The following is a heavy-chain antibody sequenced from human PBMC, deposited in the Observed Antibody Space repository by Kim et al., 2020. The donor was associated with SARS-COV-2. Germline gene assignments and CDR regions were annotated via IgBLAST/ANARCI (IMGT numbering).Heavy chain of an antibody. Sequence: SETLSLTCTVSGGSISSGSYYWSWIRQPAGKGLEWIGRIYTSGSTNYNPSLKSRVTISVDTSKNQFSLKLSSVTAADTAVYYCARDPAGYCSSTSCHQNWGQGTLVTVSS. V-gene: IGHV4-61*02. CDR3: ARDPAGYCSSTSCHQN. CDR1: GGSISSGSYY. J-gene: IGHJ4*02. CDR2: IYTSGST. D-gene: IGHD2-2*01.